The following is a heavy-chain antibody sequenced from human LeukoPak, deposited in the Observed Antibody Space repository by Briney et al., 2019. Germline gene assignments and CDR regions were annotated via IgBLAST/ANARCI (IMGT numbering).Heavy chain of an antibody. CDR1: GGSISSGGYY. J-gene: IGHJ3*02. Sequence: SQTLSLTCTVSGGSISSGGYYWSWIRQPPGKGLEWIGYIYHSGSTYYNPSLESRVTISVDRSKNQFSLKLSSVTAADTAVYYCARGSLPAATQSGAGSAFDIWGQGTMVTVSS. CDR2: IYHSGST. D-gene: IGHD2-2*01. CDR3: ARGSLPAATQSGAGSAFDI. V-gene: IGHV4-30-2*01.